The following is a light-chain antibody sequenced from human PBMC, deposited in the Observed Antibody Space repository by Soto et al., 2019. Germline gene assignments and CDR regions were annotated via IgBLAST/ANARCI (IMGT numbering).Light chain of an antibody. CDR1: QGIGVY. J-gene: IGKJ1*01. CDR2: AAS. V-gene: IGKV1-27*01. Sequence: DIQMTQSPSSLSAALGDRVTITGRASQGIGVYLAWFQQKPGKVPKLLIDAASALQSWVLSRFSGSGSGTDFTRNINSLEPEEIASYYCLNNNSAALKFGEGT. CDR3: LNNNSAALK.